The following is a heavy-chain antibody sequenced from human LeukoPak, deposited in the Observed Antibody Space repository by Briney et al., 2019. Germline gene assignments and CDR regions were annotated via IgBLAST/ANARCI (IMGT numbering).Heavy chain of an antibody. CDR1: GGSFSNYC. V-gene: IGHV4-34*01. D-gene: IGHD1-7*01. J-gene: IGHJ6*03. CDR3: ARRWNYGRNYYIDV. Sequence: SETLSLTCAVYGGSFSNYCWSWIRQPPGKGLEWIGEINDSGRTNYNPSLMSRVTVSVDTSKNQFSLRLTSVTATDTAVYYCARRWNYGRNYYIDVWGNGATVSVSS. CDR2: INDSGRT.